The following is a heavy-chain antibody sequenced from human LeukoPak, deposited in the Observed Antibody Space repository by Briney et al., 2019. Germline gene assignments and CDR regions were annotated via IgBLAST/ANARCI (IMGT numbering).Heavy chain of an antibody. D-gene: IGHD6-13*01. J-gene: IGHJ4*02. CDR2: ISSGSVYI. Sequence: PGGSLRLSCAASRFTFSDYSMNWVRQAPGKGLQWVASISSGSVYIYYADSMKGRFTISRDNAKNSMYLQMYSLRAEDTAVYYCARGPKYISATGPYYFGYWGQGTPVTVSS. CDR1: RFTFSDYS. CDR3: ARGPKYISATGPYYFGY. V-gene: IGHV3-21*01.